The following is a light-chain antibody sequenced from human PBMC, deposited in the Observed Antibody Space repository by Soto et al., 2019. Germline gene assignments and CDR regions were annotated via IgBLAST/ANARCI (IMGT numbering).Light chain of an antibody. CDR3: PQRHSIPYT. J-gene: IGKJ2*01. Sequence: DLLLTQSPSSLSASVGVRITISCRASQSSSRNLNCYQQMPGQTPNLLIYAARDLQSGVHGRFSGSGSGTEFTLTSSSLEPDDLAPCDWPQRHSIPYTFGQG. CDR2: AAR. V-gene: IGKV1-39*01. CDR1: QSSSRN.